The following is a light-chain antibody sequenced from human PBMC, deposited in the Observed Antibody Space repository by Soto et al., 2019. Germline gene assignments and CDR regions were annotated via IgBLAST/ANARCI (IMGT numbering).Light chain of an antibody. CDR3: SSKAGSAKHVV. CDR2: EVT. Sequence: QSALSQPPSASGSPGQSVTISCSGISSDIRDSNYVSWYQQHPGKAPKLVVSEVTKRPSGVPDRFSGSRSGTTAFLTISGLQTEDEADYYCSSKAGSAKHVVFGGGSKLTV. CDR1: SSDIRDSNY. V-gene: IGLV2-8*01. J-gene: IGLJ2*01.